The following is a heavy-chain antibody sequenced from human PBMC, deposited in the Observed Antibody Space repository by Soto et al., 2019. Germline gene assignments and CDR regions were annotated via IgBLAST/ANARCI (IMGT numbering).Heavy chain of an antibody. CDR2: INAGNGNT. D-gene: IGHD5-12*01. CDR3: ARDSGYSGYDFFGFDY. J-gene: IGHJ4*02. CDR1: GYTFTSYA. V-gene: IGHV1-3*01. Sequence: QVQLVQSGAEVKKPGASVKVSCKASGYTFTSYAMHWVRQAPGQRLEWMGWINAGNGNTKYSQKFQGRVTITRDTSASTAYMELSSLRSEDTAVYYCARDSGYSGYDFFGFDYWGQGTLVTVSS.